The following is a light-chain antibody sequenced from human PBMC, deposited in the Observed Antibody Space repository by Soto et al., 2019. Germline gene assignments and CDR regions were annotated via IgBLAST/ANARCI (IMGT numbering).Light chain of an antibody. CDR1: QSITTY. CDR2: AAS. Sequence: DIQMTQSPSSLSASVGDSVTITCRASQSITTYLNWYQQKPGQAPNLLIYAASALQSWVPARFRGGGDRTEFTLNISSLQPEDFATYYCQQNYNSPPLTFGGGTRL. V-gene: IGKV1-39*01. CDR3: QQNYNSPPLT. J-gene: IGKJ4*01.